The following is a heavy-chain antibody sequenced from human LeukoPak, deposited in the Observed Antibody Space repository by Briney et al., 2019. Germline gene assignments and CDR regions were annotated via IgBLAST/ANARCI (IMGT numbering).Heavy chain of an antibody. J-gene: IGHJ4*02. CDR1: GFTFSSYS. Sequence: GGSLRLSCAASGFTFSSYSMNWVRQAPGKGLEWVSYISSSSSTIYYADSVKGRFTISRDNAKNSLYLQMNSLRAEDTAVYYCARVSYDFWSGYYTDYWGQGTLVTVPS. CDR2: ISSSSSTI. CDR3: ARVSYDFWSGYYTDY. V-gene: IGHV3-48*01. D-gene: IGHD3-3*01.